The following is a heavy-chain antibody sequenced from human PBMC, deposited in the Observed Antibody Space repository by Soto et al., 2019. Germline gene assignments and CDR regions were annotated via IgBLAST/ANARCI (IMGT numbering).Heavy chain of an antibody. D-gene: IGHD3-22*01. J-gene: IGHJ1*01. CDR3: VKDLGPSVTMRVVVPRTGGEYFQH. Sequence: GGSLRLSCSASGFTFSSYAMHWVRQAPGKGLEYVSAISSNGGSTYYADSVKGRFTISRDNSKNTLYLQMSSLRAEDTAVYYCVKDLGPSVTMRVVVPRTGGEYFQHWGQGTLVTVSS. CDR2: ISSNGGST. CDR1: GFTFSSYA. V-gene: IGHV3-64D*08.